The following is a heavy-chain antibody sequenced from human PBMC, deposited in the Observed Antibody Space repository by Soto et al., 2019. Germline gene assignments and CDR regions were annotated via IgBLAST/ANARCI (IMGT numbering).Heavy chain of an antibody. Sequence: QVQLQQWGAGLLKPSETLSLTCAVYGGSFSGYYWSWIRQPPGKGLEWIAEINHSGSTNYNPSLKRRVTISVDTSKNQFSLKLSSVTAADTAVYYCARGASFVVVVAVLDYWGQGTLVTVSS. J-gene: IGHJ4*02. CDR3: ARGASFVVVVAVLDY. CDR2: INHSGST. CDR1: GGSFSGYY. V-gene: IGHV4-34*01. D-gene: IGHD2-15*01.